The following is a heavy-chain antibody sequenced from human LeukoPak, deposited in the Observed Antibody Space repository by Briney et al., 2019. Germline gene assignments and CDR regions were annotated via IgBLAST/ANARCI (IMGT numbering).Heavy chain of an antibody. CDR3: ARATAYGDYMFGFDY. CDR1: GFTLSSYS. Sequence: PGGSLRLSCAVSGFTLSSYSMNWVRQAPGKGLEWASYISTGSRYIYYADSVKGRFTMSRDNAKNSLFLQMNSLRPEDTAVYYCARATAYGDYMFGFDYWGQGSLVTVSS. D-gene: IGHD4-17*01. V-gene: IGHV3-21*01. CDR2: ISTGSRYI. J-gene: IGHJ4*02.